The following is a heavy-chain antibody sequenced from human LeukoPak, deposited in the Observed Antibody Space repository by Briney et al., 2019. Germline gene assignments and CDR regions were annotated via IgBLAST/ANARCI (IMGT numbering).Heavy chain of an antibody. Sequence: GGSLRLSCAASGFTFSSYGMHWVRQAPGKGLEWVAVIWYDGSNKYYADSVKGRFTISRDNPKNTLYLQMNSLRAEDTAVYYCARVRAPAHYSGSYTNMDVWGQGTTVTVSS. V-gene: IGHV3-33*01. CDR1: GFTFSSYG. CDR3: ARVRAPAHYSGSYTNMDV. D-gene: IGHD1-26*01. CDR2: IWYDGSNK. J-gene: IGHJ6*02.